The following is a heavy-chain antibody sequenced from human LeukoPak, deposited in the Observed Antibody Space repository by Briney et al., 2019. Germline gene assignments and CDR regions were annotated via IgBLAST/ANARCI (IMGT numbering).Heavy chain of an antibody. V-gene: IGHV1-24*01. CDR2: FDPEDGET. Sequence: ASVKVSCMVSGYTLTELSMHWVRQAPGKGREWMGGFDPEDGETIYAQKFQGRVTMTEDTSIDTASMELSSLRYEDTAGYYCATWLGVGPYYFDYWGQGTLVTVSS. D-gene: IGHD3-10*01. CDR1: GYTLTELS. CDR3: ATWLGVGPYYFDY. J-gene: IGHJ4*02.